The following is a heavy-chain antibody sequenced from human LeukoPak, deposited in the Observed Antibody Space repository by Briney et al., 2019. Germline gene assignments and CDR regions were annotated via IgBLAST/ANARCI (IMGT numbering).Heavy chain of an antibody. J-gene: IGHJ3*02. CDR1: GFTFTSYA. V-gene: IGHV3-66*01. CDR3: ARSDEYSFAWSAFDI. D-gene: IGHD6-6*01. CDR2: IYSGGST. Sequence: GGSLRLSCAASGFTFTSYAMSWVRQAPGKGLEWVSVIYSGGSTYYADSVKGRVAISRDNSNNTVFLQMNIVRAEDTAVYYCARSDEYSFAWSAFDIWGQGTMVTVSS.